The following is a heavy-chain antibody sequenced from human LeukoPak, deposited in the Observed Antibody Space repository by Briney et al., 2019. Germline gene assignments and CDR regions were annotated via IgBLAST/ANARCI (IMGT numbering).Heavy chain of an antibody. V-gene: IGHV3-21*01. CDR3: AREGRWYRDYYYGMDV. D-gene: IGHD4-23*01. CDR2: ISSSSSYI. CDR1: GFTFSSYS. J-gene: IGHJ6*02. Sequence: GGSLRLSCAASGFTFSSYSMDWVRQAPGKGLEWVSSISSSSSYIYYADSVKGRFTISRDNAKNSLYLQMNSLSAEDTAVYYCAREGRWYRDYYYGMDVWGQGTTVTVSS.